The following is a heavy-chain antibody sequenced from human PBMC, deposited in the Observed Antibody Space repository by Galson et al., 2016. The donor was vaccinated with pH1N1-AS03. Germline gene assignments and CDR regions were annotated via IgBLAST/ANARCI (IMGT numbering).Heavy chain of an antibody. CDR2: TYYRSRWYN. V-gene: IGHV6-1*01. CDR3: ARGRSSAMDV. D-gene: IGHD5/OR15-5a*01. CDR1: GDSVSSNSVA. Sequence: CAISGDSVSSNSVAWNWIRQSPSRGLEWLGRTYYRSRWYNDYALSVKSRITINPDTSKNLFSLHLNSVTSEDTAVYYCARGRSSAMDVWGQGTTVTVSS. J-gene: IGHJ6*02.